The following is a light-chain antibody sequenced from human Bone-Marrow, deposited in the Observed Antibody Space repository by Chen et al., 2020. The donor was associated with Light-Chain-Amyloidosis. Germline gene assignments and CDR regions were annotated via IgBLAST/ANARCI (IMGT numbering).Light chain of an antibody. CDR2: GSS. V-gene: IGKV3-20*01. J-gene: IGKJ4*01. CDR3: QQYGTSPLT. Sequence: EIVLTQSPGTLSLSPGEGANLSCRASQTISSNYLTWYQQKFGQAPRLLIYGSSGRATGIPDRFTGSGSGTDFTLTINRLEPEDFAMYYCQQYGTSPLTFGGGIKVEIK. CDR1: QTISSNY.